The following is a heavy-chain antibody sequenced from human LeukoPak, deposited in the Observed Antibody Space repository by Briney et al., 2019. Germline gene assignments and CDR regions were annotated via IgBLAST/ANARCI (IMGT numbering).Heavy chain of an antibody. CDR2: INTYTGNT. CDR1: GYTFTSYG. Sequence: ASVNVSCKASGYTFTSYGISWVRQAPGQGLEWVGWINTYTGNTNYAQKLQGRVTMTTDTSTSTAYMELRSLRSDDTAVYYCARRGYSYGYFDSWGQGTLVTVSS. CDR3: ARRGYSYGYFDS. D-gene: IGHD5-18*01. V-gene: IGHV1-18*01. J-gene: IGHJ4*02.